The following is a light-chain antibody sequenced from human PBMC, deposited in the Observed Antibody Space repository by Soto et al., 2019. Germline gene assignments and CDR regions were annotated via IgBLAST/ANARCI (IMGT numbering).Light chain of an antibody. Sequence: IVLTQSPSTLSLSRGERATLSCRASHSVSTYLAWYQQKPGQAPRLLIYGASSRATGIPARFSGSGSGTEFTLTISSLQSEDFAVYYCQQYDSWPPLTFGGGTKVDIK. CDR3: QQYDSWPPLT. V-gene: IGKV3-15*01. J-gene: IGKJ4*01. CDR2: GAS. CDR1: HSVSTY.